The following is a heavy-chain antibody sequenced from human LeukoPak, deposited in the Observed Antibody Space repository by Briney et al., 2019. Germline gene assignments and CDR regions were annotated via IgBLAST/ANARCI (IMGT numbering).Heavy chain of an antibody. Sequence: GGSLRLSCAASGFSFNNAWMSWVRQAPGRGLEWVGRIKSKTDGGTTDYAAPVKGRFTISSDDSKTTLYLQVSRLKAEDTGVYCCTTERSSGYGISGYWGQGTLVTVSS. J-gene: IGHJ4*02. CDR2: IKSKTDGGTT. CDR3: TTERSSGYGISGY. V-gene: IGHV3-15*01. CDR1: GFSFNNAW. D-gene: IGHD3-22*01.